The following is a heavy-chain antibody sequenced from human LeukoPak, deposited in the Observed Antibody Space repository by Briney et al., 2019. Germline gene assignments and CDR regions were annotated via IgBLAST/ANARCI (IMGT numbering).Heavy chain of an antibody. D-gene: IGHD1-26*01. CDR2: ISYDGSNK. V-gene: IGHV3-30-3*01. CDR1: GFTFSSYA. J-gene: IGHJ3*02. Sequence: GGSLRLSCAASGFTFSSYAMHWVRQAPGKGLEWVAVISYDGSNKYYADSVRGRFTISRDNSKNTLYLQMNSLRAEDTAVYYCARIPGRSGGAFDIWGQGTMVTVSS. CDR3: ARIPGRSGGAFDI.